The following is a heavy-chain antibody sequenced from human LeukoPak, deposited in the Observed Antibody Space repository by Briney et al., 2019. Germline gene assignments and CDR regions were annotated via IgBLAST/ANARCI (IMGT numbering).Heavy chain of an antibody. J-gene: IGHJ4*02. CDR3: ARDQGSGYYFDY. CDR2: ISYDGSNK. D-gene: IGHD3-10*01. Sequence: GGSLRLSCAASGFTFSSYAMHWVRQAPGKGLEWVAVISYDGSNKYYADSVKGRFTISRDNSKNTLYLQMNSLRAEDTAVYYCARDQGSGYYFDYWGQGTLVTVSS. V-gene: IGHV3-30-3*01. CDR1: GFTFSSYA.